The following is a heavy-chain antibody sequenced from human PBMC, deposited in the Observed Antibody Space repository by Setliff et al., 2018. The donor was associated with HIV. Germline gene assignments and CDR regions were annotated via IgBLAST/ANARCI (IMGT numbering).Heavy chain of an antibody. J-gene: IGHJ2*01. D-gene: IGHD1-26*01. Sequence: SETLSLTCTVSCGSISSGGYYWSWIRQHPGKGPEWSGYIYYIGGTFYNPSLQSRVSISVDPSKNQFSLKLNSVTAADTAVYYCARDRVGVGAARFWYFDLWGRGTLVTVSS. CDR1: CGSISSGGYY. CDR2: IYYIGGT. CDR3: ARDRVGVGAARFWYFDL. V-gene: IGHV4-31*03.